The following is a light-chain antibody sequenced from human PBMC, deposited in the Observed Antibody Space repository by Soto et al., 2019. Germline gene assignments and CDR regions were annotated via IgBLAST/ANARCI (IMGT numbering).Light chain of an antibody. Sequence: DIQMTQSPSSLSASVGDRVAITCRSSQTVTFSLNWYQQKPGRAPKLLIHAASSLQGGVPSRFSGSGSGTDLTLTINGLQPEDFATYYCQQSYSSPYTFGQGSKLEIK. J-gene: IGKJ2*01. CDR3: QQSYSSPYT. CDR2: AAS. CDR1: QTVTFS. V-gene: IGKV1-39*01.